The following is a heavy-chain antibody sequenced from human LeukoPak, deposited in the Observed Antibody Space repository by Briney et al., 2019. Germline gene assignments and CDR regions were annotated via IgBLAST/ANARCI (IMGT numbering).Heavy chain of an antibody. CDR3: ARDLTVVGFGELGY. J-gene: IGHJ4*02. Sequence: GGSLRLSCAASGFTVSSNYMSWVRQAPGKGLEWVSVIYSGGSTYYADSVKGRFTISRDNSKNTLYLQMNSLRAEDTAVYYCARDLTVVGFGELGYWGQGTLVTVSS. D-gene: IGHD3-10*01. CDR2: IYSGGST. CDR1: GFTVSSNY. V-gene: IGHV3-53*01.